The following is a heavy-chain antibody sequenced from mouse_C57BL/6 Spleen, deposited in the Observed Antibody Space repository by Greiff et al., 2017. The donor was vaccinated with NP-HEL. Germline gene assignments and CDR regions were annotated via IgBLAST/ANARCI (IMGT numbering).Heavy chain of an antibody. V-gene: IGHV1-80*01. J-gene: IGHJ3*01. D-gene: IGHD3-2*02. Sequence: QVQLKESGAELVKPGASVKISCKASGYAFSSYWMNWVKQRPGKGLEWIGQIYPGEGDTNYNGKFKGKATLTADKSSSTAYMQLSSLTSEDSAVYFCARRRDSSAWFAYWGQGTLVTVSA. CDR3: ARRRDSSAWFAY. CDR1: GYAFSSYW. CDR2: IYPGEGDT.